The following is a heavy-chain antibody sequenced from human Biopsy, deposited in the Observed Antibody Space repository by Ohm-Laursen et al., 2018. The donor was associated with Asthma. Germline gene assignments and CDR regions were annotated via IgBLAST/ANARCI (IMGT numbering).Heavy chain of an antibody. CDR1: GFTFRSYA. V-gene: IGHV3-30-3*01. CDR3: ARDVMEWYLPAFDF. Sequence: SLRLSCTASGFTFRSYAMHRVRQAPGKGLEWVAVGGSYYDGGLKYYADSVNGRFTVSRDDSKSTLYLQMNSLRPDDTAVYYCARDVMEWYLPAFDFWGQGTLVTVSS. CDR2: GGSYYDGGLK. J-gene: IGHJ4*02. D-gene: IGHD3-3*01.